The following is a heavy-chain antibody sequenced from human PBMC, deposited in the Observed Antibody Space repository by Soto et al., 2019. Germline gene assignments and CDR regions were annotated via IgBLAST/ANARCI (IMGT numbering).Heavy chain of an antibody. CDR3: ARAWGGYFDY. CDR2: IYYSEST. V-gene: IGHV4-31*03. D-gene: IGHD3-16*01. Sequence: QVQLQESGPGLVKPSQTLSLTCTVSGGSISSGGYYWSWIRQHPGKGLEWIGYIYYSESTHYNPSLKSRVTISVDTSKNQLSLKLSSVTAADPAVYYCARAWGGYFDYWGQGTLVTVSS. CDR1: GGSISSGGYY. J-gene: IGHJ4*02.